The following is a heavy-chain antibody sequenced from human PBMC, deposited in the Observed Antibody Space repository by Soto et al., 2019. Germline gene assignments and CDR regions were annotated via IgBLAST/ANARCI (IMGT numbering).Heavy chain of an antibody. CDR3: VKGEYYYDSSGYYPFDY. D-gene: IGHD3-22*01. CDR1: GFTFGSYA. V-gene: IGHV3-64D*06. CDR2: ISTNGGST. J-gene: IGHJ4*02. Sequence: GVSLKLSCSAPGFTFGSYAMHWVGQAPGKGLEYVSSISTNGGSTHYADSVKGRFTISRDNSKNTQYLQMSSLRADDTAVYYCVKGEYYYDSSGYYPFDYWGQGT.